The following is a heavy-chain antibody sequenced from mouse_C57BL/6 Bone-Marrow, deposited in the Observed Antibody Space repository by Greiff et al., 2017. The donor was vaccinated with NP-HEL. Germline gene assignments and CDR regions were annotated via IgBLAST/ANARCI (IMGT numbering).Heavy chain of an antibody. CDR1: GFTFSSYC. D-gene: IGHD1-1*01. CDR2: ISRGGSCT. Sequence: EVQLEESGGDLVKPGGSLKLSCAASGFTFSSYCMSWVRQTPEKGLEWVANISRGGSCTYYTDSVKGRFTISRDNAKNTLCLQMSSLKSEDTAMYYCARHYDSNYFDYWGQGTTLTVSS. V-gene: IGHV5-6*01. J-gene: IGHJ2*01. CDR3: ARHYDSNYFDY.